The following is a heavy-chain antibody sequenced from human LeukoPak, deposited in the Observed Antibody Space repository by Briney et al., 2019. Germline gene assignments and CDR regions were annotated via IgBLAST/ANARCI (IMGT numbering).Heavy chain of an antibody. Sequence: PGGSLRLSCAASGFTFSSYGMHWVRQAPGKGLEWVAVISYDGSNKYYADSVKGRFTISRDNSKNTLYLQMNSLRAEDMAVYYCARPTVEADYYYMDVWGKGTTVTVSS. CDR3: ARPTVEADYYYMDV. D-gene: IGHD5-24*01. CDR1: GFTFSSYG. V-gene: IGHV3-30*03. CDR2: ISYDGSNK. J-gene: IGHJ6*03.